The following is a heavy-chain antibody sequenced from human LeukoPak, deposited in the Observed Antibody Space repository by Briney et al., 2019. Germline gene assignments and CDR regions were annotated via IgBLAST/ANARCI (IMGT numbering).Heavy chain of an antibody. D-gene: IGHD4-17*01. CDR1: GITFSSYA. Sequence: GGSLRLSCAASGITFSSYAMSWVRQAPGKGLEWVSLISGSGGSTYYADSVKGRFTISRDNSKNTLYLQMDSLRAEDTAVYYCAKLFGDSASGAFDIWGQGTMVTVSS. CDR2: ISGSGGST. J-gene: IGHJ3*02. CDR3: AKLFGDSASGAFDI. V-gene: IGHV3-23*01.